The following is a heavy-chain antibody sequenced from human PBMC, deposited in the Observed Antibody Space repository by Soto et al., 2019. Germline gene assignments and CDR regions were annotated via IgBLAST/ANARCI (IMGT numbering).Heavy chain of an antibody. V-gene: IGHV3-30*03. CDR3: ASGRGYCGDTTCSYFDYFQH. D-gene: IGHD2-2*01. CDR2: ISNDGSNK. Sequence: QVQLVESGGGVGQPGTSLRLSCAASGLTFSSYGMTWARRAPGKGLEWVAVISNDGSNKYYAYSVKGRFTISRDNSKNTVYLQMNSLRAEDTAVYYCASGRGYCGDTTCSYFDYFQHWGQGALVTVSS. CDR1: GLTFSSYG. J-gene: IGHJ1*01.